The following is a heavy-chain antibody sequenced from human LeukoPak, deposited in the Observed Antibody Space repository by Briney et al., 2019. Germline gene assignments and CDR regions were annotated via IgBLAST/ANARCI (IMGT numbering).Heavy chain of an antibody. J-gene: IGHJ4*02. CDR2: VNHSGST. CDR3: ARVGGYCSSTSCRNKGLYDY. CDR1: GGSFSGYY. D-gene: IGHD2-2*01. V-gene: IGHV4-34*01. Sequence: SETLSLTCAVYGGSFSGYYWSWIRQPPGKGLEWIGEVNHSGSTNYNPSLKSRVTISVDTSKNQFSLKLSSVTAADTAVYYCARVGGYCSSTSCRNKGLYDYWGQGTLVTVSS.